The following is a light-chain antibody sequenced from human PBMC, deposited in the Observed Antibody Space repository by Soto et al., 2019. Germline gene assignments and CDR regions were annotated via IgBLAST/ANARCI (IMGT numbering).Light chain of an antibody. CDR3: CSYAGNNSLV. Sequence: QSVLTQPASVSGSPVQSITISCTGNSSNVGSYNFVSLYRQYPGKAPELIIYEVSQRPSTFFNRYSGSKSGNTASLTVSGLQSDDEADYYCCSYAGNNSLVFGGGTKVTVL. V-gene: IGLV2-23*02. J-gene: IGLJ3*02. CDR2: EVS. CDR1: SSNVGSYNF.